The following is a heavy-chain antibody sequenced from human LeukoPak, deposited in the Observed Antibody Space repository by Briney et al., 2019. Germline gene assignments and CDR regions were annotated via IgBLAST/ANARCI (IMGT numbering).Heavy chain of an antibody. D-gene: IGHD3-9*01. CDR2: IRYDGSNK. V-gene: IGHV3-30*02. CDR3: AKDLPPYDILTGSYFDY. CDR1: GFTFSSYG. Sequence: GGSLRLSCAASGFTFSSYGMHWVRQAPGKGLEWVAFIRYDGSNKYYADSVKGRFTISRDNSKNTLYLQMNSLRAEDTAVYYCAKDLPPYDILTGSYFDYWGQGTLVTVSS. J-gene: IGHJ4*02.